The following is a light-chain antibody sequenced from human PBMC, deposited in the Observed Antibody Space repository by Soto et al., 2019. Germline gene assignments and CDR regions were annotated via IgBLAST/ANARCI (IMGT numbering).Light chain of an antibody. Sequence: DIVLTQSPGTLSLSPGERATLSCRASQSVSSSYLAWYQQKPGQAPRLLIYGASSRATGIPDRFSGSGSGTDFTLTISRLEPEDFAVYYCQQRSNWWTFGQGTKVDIK. J-gene: IGKJ1*01. CDR3: QQRSNWWT. CDR2: GAS. V-gene: IGKV3D-20*02. CDR1: QSVSSSY.